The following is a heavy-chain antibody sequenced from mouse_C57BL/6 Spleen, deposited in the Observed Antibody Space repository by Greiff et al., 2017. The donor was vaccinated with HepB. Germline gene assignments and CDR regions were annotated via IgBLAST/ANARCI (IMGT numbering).Heavy chain of an antibody. CDR3: ARENYFDY. V-gene: IGHV1-69*01. CDR1: GYTFTSYW. J-gene: IGHJ2*01. Sequence: QVHVKQPGAELVMPGASVKLSCKASGYTFTSYWMHWVKQRPGQGLEWIGEIDPSDSYTNYNQKFKGKSTLTVDKSSSTAYMQLSSLTSEDSAVYYCARENYFDYWGQGTTLTVSS. CDR2: IDPSDSYT.